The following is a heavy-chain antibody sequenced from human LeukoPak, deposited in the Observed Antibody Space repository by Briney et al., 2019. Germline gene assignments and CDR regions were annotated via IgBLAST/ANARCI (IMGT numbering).Heavy chain of an antibody. CDR2: IRYDGSNK. CDR3: AKETYYYDSSGYYWGAFDI. D-gene: IGHD3-22*01. CDR1: GFTFSSNG. J-gene: IGHJ3*02. Sequence: GGSLRPSCAASGFTFSSNGMHWVRQAPGKGLEWVAFIRYDGSNKYYADSVKGRFTISRDNSKNTLYLQMNSLRAEDTAVYYCAKETYYYDSSGYYWGAFDIWGQGTMVTVSS. V-gene: IGHV3-30*02.